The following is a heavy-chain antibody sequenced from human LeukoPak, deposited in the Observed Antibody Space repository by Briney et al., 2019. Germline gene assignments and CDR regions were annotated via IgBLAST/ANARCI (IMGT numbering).Heavy chain of an antibody. J-gene: IGHJ4*02. CDR2: INSDGSST. CDR3: ARGPFQNWNDFLY. CDR1: GFTFSSYW. D-gene: IGHD1-1*01. V-gene: IGHV3-74*01. Sequence: PGGSLRLSCAASGFTFSSYWMHWVRRAPGKGLVWVSRINSDGSSTSYADSVKGRFTISRDNAKNTLYLQMNSLRAEDTAVYYCARGPFQNWNDFLYWGQGTLVTVSS.